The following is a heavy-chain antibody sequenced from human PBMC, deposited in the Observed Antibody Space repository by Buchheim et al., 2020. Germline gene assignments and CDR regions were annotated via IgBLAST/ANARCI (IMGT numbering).Heavy chain of an antibody. J-gene: IGHJ1*01. CDR3: ARGERIAAIDFQH. V-gene: IGHV4-34*01. CDR1: GGSFSGYY. Sequence: QVQLQQWGAGLLKPSETLSLTCAVYGGSFSGYYWSWIRQPPGKGLEWIGEINHSGSTNYNPSLKSRVTISVDTSKNQFSLTLSSVTAADTAVCYCARGERIAAIDFQHWGQGTL. D-gene: IGHD6-6*01. CDR2: INHSGST.